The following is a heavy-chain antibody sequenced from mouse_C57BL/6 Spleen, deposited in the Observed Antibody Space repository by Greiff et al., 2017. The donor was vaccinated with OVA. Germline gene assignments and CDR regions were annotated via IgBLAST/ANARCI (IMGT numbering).Heavy chain of an antibody. CDR2: ISSGSSTI. D-gene: IGHD2-12*01. CDR3: ARKDSHYAMDY. Sequence: EVNVVESGGGLVKPGGSLKLSCAASGFTFSDYGMHWVRQAPEKGLEWVAYISSGSSTIYYADTVKGRFTISRDNAKNTLFLQMTSLRSEDTAMYYCARKDSHYAMDYWGQGTSVTVSS. V-gene: IGHV5-17*01. CDR1: GFTFSDYG. J-gene: IGHJ4*01.